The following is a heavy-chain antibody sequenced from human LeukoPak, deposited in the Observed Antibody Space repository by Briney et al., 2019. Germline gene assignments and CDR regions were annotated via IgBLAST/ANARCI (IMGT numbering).Heavy chain of an antibody. V-gene: IGHV1-2*06. D-gene: IGHD6-13*01. CDR1: GYTFTGYY. Sequence: ASAKVSCKASGYTFTGYYMHWVRQAPGQGLEWMGRINPNSGGTNYAQKFQGRVTMTRDTSISTAYMELSRLRSDDTAVYYCARRFIAAAGKYYFDYWGQGTLVTVSS. J-gene: IGHJ4*02. CDR3: ARRFIAAAGKYYFDY. CDR2: INPNSGGT.